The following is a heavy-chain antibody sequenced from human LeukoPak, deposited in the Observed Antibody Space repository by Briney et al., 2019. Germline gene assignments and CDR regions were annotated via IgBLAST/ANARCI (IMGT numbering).Heavy chain of an antibody. Sequence: TLSLTCTVSGGSISSGSYYWSWIRQPAGKGLEWIGRIYTSGSTNYNPSLKSRVTISVDTSKNQFSLKLSSVTAADTAVYYCARGTYCSSTSCYETNYYYYYYMDVWGKGTTVTISS. CDR1: GGSISSGSYY. V-gene: IGHV4-61*02. CDR3: ARGTYCSSTSCYETNYYYYYYMDV. CDR2: IYTSGST. J-gene: IGHJ6*03. D-gene: IGHD2-2*01.